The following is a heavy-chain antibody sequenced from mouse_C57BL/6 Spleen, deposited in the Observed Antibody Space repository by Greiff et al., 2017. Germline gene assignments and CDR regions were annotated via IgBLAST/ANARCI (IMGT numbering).Heavy chain of an antibody. CDR3: ARLGDHEAY. D-gene: IGHD3-3*01. V-gene: IGHV1-81*01. CDR1: GYTFTSYG. CDR2: IYPRSGNT. J-gene: IGHJ3*01. Sequence: QVQLQQSGAELARPGASVKLSCKASGYTFTSYGISWVKQRTGQGIEWIGEIYPRSGNTYYNEKFKGKATLTADKSSSTAYMELRSLTSEDSAVYFCARLGDHEAYWGQGTLVTVSA.